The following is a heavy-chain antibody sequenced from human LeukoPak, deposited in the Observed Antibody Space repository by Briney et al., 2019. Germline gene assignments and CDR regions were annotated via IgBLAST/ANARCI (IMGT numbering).Heavy chain of an antibody. V-gene: IGHV3-23*01. J-gene: IGHJ4*02. CDR3: AKSQSNSGWYPDY. CDR1: GFTFSSYA. D-gene: IGHD6-19*01. Sequence: PGGSLRLSCAASGFTFSSYAMTWVRQTPGTGLEWVSVISASGTDTYYADSVKGRFTISRDNSKNTLYLQMSRLRAEDTAVYYCAKSQSNSGWYPDYWGQGTLVTVSS. CDR2: ISASGTDT.